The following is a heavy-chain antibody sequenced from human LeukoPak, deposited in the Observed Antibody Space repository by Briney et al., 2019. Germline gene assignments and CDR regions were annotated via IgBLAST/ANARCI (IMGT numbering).Heavy chain of an antibody. CDR2: IYHSGST. CDR1: GGSITSNNW. CDR3: ARDVGARLPGY. V-gene: IGHV4-4*02. Sequence: TSGTLSLTCAVSGGSITSNNWWSWVRPPPGKGLEWIGEIYHSGSTNYNPSLKSRVTISVDKSDNQLSLRLNSVTAADTAVYYCARDVGARLPGYWGQGILVTVSS. D-gene: IGHD6-6*01. J-gene: IGHJ4*02.